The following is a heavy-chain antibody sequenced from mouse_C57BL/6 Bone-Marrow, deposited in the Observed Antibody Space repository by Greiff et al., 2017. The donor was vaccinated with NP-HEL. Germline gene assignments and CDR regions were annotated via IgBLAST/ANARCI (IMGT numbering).Heavy chain of an antibody. CDR1: GYTFTSYW. CDR3: AIPFITTVVARAY. D-gene: IGHD1-1*01. Sequence: VQLQQPGAELVRPGTSVKLSCKASGYTFTSYWMHWVKQRPGQGLEWIGVIDPSDSYTNYNQKFKGKATLTVDTSSSTAYMQLSSLTSEDSAVYYCAIPFITTVVARAYWGQGTLVTVSA. J-gene: IGHJ3*01. CDR2: IDPSDSYT. V-gene: IGHV1-59*01.